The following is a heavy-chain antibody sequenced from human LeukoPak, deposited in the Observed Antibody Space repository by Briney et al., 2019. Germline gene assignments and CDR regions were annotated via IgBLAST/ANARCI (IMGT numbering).Heavy chain of an antibody. Sequence: AASVKVSCKASGYTFISHGITWVRQAPGQGLEWMGWISSYNGNTKYAQKFQGRVTIATDTSTSTAYMELRSLKSDDTAVYYCARGWELNDWGQGTLDTVSS. CDR2: ISSYNGNT. J-gene: IGHJ4*02. CDR3: ARGWELND. D-gene: IGHD1-26*01. V-gene: IGHV1-18*01. CDR1: GYTFISHG.